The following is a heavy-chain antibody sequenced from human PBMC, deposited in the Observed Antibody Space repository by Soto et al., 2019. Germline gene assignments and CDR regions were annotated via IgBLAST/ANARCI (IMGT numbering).Heavy chain of an antibody. CDR3: AKGELINPQLFDF. CDR1: GFTLSHYD. J-gene: IGHJ4*02. Sequence: QVQLVESGGGVVKPGRSLRLSCVASGFTLSHYDMNWVRQAPGKGLEWVAVVSYDGSNKYYGDSVRGRFTISRDNSKNTLYLQMNSLRAEDTAVYYCAKGELINPQLFDFWGQGALVTVSS. V-gene: IGHV3-30*18. CDR2: VSYDGSNK. D-gene: IGHD3-16*01.